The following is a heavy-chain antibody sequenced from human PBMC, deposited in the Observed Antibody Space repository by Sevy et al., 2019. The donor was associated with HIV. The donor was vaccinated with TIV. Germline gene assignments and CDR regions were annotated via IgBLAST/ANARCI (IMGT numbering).Heavy chain of an antibody. V-gene: IGHV3-23*01. J-gene: IGHJ6*03. CDR3: AKSIAVAGGGLYYYYYMDV. D-gene: IGHD6-19*01. CDR2: ISGSGGST. Sequence: GGSLRLSCTASGFTFSSYAMSWVRQAPGKGLEWVSAISGSGGSTYYADSVKGRFTISRDNSKNTLYLQMNGLRAEDTAVYYCAKSIAVAGGGLYYYYYMDVWGKGTTVTVSS. CDR1: GFTFSSYA.